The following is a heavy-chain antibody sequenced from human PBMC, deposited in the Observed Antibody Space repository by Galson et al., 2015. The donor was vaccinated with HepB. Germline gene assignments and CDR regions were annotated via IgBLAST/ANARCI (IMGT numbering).Heavy chain of an antibody. J-gene: IGHJ4*02. CDR3: TRSPDSTRWARDREFDY. CDR2: ISGGGGRT. Sequence: SLRLSCAASGFTFSSSAINWVRQAPGKGLEWVSGISGGGGRTDYADSVKGRFTISRDDSKSTAYLQMNSLKTEDTAVYYCTRSPDSTRWARDREFDYWGQGTLVTVSS. CDR1: GFTFSSSA. D-gene: IGHD5/OR15-5a*01. V-gene: IGHV3-23*01.